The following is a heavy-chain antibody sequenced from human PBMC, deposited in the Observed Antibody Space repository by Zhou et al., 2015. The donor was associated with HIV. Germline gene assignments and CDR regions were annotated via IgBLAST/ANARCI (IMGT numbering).Heavy chain of an antibody. CDR2: FDPEDGET. J-gene: IGHJ6*02. D-gene: IGHD2-2*01. V-gene: IGHV1-24*01. CDR1: GYTLTELS. Sequence: QVQLVQSGAEVKKPGASVKVSCKVSGYTLTELSMHWVRQAPGKGLEWMGGFDPEDGETIYAQKFQGRVTMTEDTSTDTAYMELSSLRSEDTAVYYCATDGRYCSSTSCPTGYYGMDVWGQGTTVTVSS. CDR3: ATDGRYCSSTSCPTGYYGMDV.